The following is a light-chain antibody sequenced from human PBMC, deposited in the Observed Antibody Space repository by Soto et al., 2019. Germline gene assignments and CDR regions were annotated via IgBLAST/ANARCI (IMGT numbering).Light chain of an antibody. CDR2: DTS. Sequence: EIALTQSPGTLSFSPGERATLSCRASQTLSNSFIAWYQHKPGQAPRLLVYDTSTRATGIPDRYSGSGSGTDFTLTISRLEPEDFAVFFCQQYGTSEIIFGQGTRLEI. CDR3: QQYGTSEII. CDR1: QTLSNSF. V-gene: IGKV3-20*01. J-gene: IGKJ5*01.